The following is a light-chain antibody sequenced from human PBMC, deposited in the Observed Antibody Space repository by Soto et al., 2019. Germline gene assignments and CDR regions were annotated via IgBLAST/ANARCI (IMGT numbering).Light chain of an antibody. J-gene: IGLJ1*01. CDR1: SSDVGAYEY. CDR2: DVS. Sequence: QSLLTQPACVSGSPGRSITISCTGTSSDVGAYEYVSWYQQHPGKAPKLLIYDVSNRPSGVSTRFSGSKSGNTASLTISGLQAEDEGDYYCTSYTTRRLYVFGSGTKVTVL. V-gene: IGLV2-14*03. CDR3: TSYTTRRLYV.